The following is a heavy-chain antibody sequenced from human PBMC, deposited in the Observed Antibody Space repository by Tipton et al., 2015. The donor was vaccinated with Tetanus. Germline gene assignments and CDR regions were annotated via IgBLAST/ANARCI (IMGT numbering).Heavy chain of an antibody. D-gene: IGHD5-12*01. CDR2: IWNDGSYK. Sequence: SLRLSCAASGFTFSTNAMHWVRQAPGKGLEWVAAIWNDGSYKYYADSVKGRFTVSRDNSKNTLYLEMNSLRAEDTAVYYCVRGRGLGAYSFGFEHWGQGALVTVSS. V-gene: IGHV3-33*01. CDR1: GFTFSTNA. CDR3: VRGRGLGAYSFGFEH. J-gene: IGHJ4*02.